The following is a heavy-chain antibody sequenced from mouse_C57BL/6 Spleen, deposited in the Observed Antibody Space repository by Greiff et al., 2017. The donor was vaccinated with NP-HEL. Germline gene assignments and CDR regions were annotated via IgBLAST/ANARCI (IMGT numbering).Heavy chain of an antibody. V-gene: IGHV1-59*01. CDR2: IDPSDSYT. J-gene: IGHJ4*01. CDR1: GYTFTSYW. Sequence: QVQLQQPGAELVRPGTSVKLSCKASGYTFTSYWMHWVKQRPGQGLEWIGVIDPSDSYTNYNQKFKGKATLTVDTSSSTAYMQLSSLTSEDSAVYYCARHGYSYYYAMDYWGQGTSVTVSS. CDR3: ARHGYSYYYAMDY. D-gene: IGHD2-3*01.